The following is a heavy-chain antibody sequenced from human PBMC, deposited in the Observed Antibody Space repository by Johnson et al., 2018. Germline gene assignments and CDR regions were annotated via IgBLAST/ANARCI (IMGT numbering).Heavy chain of an antibody. CDR2: ISSSSSYI. CDR3: ARVGDRDAFDI. V-gene: IGHV3-21*01. J-gene: IGHJ3*02. D-gene: IGHD3-16*01. CDR1: GFTFSSYS. Sequence: VQLVQSGGGLVKPGGSLRLSCAASGFTFSSYSMNWVRQAPGKGLEWVSSISSSSSYIYYADLVKGRFTISRDNAKNSLYLQMNSLRAEDTAVYYCARVGDRDAFDIWGQGTMVTVSS.